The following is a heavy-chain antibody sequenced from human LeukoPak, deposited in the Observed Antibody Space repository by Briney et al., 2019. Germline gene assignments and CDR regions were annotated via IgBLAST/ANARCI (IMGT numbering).Heavy chain of an antibody. J-gene: IGHJ4*02. CDR1: GFTFSDYY. Sequence: PGGSLRLSCAASGFTFSDYYMSWIRQAPGKGLEWISYIGSSGYDINNADSVKGRFTISRDNAKNSLYLQMYSLRPRDTAVYYCARGASDLPLDYWGQGTLVIVSS. CDR3: ARGASDLPLDY. D-gene: IGHD5/OR15-5a*01. CDR2: IGSSGYDI. V-gene: IGHV3-11*04.